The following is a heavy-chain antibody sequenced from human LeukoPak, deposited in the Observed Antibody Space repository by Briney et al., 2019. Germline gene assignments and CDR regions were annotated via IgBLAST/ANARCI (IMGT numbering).Heavy chain of an antibody. CDR2: ISAYNGNT. Sequence: ASVKVSCKASGYTFTSYGISWVRQAPGQGLEWMGGISAYNGNTNYAQKLQGRVTMTTATSTSTAYLELRSLRSDDTAVYYCARDGCSSSSCYGYGMDVWGKGTTVTVSS. CDR1: GYTFTSYG. CDR3: ARDGCSSSSCYGYGMDV. V-gene: IGHV1-18*04. D-gene: IGHD2-2*01. J-gene: IGHJ6*04.